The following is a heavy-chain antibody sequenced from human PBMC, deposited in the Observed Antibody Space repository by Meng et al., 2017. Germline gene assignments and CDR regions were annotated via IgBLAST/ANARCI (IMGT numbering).Heavy chain of an antibody. J-gene: IGHJ4*02. CDR2: ISSSSSYI. CDR1: GFTFSSYS. CDR3: ARESHSSGWTY. D-gene: IGHD6-19*01. Sequence: VQVVECGGGLVQPGGLLSLSCAASGFTFSSYSMNWVRQAPGKGVEWVSSISSSSSYIYYADSVKGRFTISRDNAKNSLYLKMNSLRAEDTAVYYCARESHSSGWTYWGQGTLVTVSS. V-gene: IGHV3-21*01.